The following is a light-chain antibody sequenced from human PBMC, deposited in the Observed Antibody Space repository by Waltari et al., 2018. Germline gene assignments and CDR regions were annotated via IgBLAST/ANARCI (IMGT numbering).Light chain of an antibody. J-gene: IGKJ4*02. CDR1: HSVTIIS. CDR2: GRS. CDR3: QQYDGEVVT. V-gene: IGKV3-20*01. Sequence: CSSSHSVTIISLTLYPQNLGQAPRLLRYGRSTRGTGIPDRFSGSGSGTDFTFTISRLETEDFAVYYCQQYDGEVVTFGGGTKVDI.